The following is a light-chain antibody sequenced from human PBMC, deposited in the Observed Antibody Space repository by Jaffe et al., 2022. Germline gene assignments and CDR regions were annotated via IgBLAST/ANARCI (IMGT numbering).Light chain of an antibody. J-gene: IGKJ4*01. V-gene: IGKV1-NL1*01. CDR1: QGISNS. CDR3: QQYYSTFT. CDR2: AAS. Sequence: DIQMTQSPSSLSASVGDRVTITCRASQGISNSLAWYQQKPGKAPKLLLYAASRLESGVPSRFSGSGSGTDYTLTISSLQPEDFATYYCQQYYSTFTFGGGTKVEIK.